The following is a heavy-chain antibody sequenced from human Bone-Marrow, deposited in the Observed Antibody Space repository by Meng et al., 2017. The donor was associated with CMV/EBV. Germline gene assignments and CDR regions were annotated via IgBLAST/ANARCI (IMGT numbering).Heavy chain of an antibody. V-gene: IGHV3-74*01. Sequence: GESLKISCAASGFTFSSYWMHWVRQTPGKGLVWVSRINGDGKSTRHADSVKGRFTISRDNAKNTLYLQMNSLRAEDTALYYCAREGSYIVGRQSDAFDIWGQGTRVTGSS. CDR1: GFTFSSYW. J-gene: IGHJ3*02. D-gene: IGHD3-22*01. CDR2: INGDGKST. CDR3: AREGSYIVGRQSDAFDI.